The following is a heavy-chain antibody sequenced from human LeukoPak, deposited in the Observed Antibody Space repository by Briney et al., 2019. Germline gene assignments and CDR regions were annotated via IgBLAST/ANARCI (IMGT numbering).Heavy chain of an antibody. Sequence: PGGSLRLSCAASGFTFSSYAMHWVRQAPGKGLEWVAVISYDGSNKYYADSVKGRFTISRDNSKNTLYLQMNSLRAEDTAVYYCARDGSKDIVVVPAATGAFDIWGQGTMVTVSS. D-gene: IGHD2-2*01. J-gene: IGHJ3*02. V-gene: IGHV3-30-3*01. CDR1: GFTFSSYA. CDR3: ARDGSKDIVVVPAATGAFDI. CDR2: ISYDGSNK.